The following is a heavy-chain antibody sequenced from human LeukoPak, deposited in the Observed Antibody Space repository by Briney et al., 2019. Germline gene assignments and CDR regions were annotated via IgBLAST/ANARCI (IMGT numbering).Heavy chain of an antibody. J-gene: IGHJ4*02. CDR1: GGSISSYY. Sequence: PSETLSLTCAVSGGSISSYYWSWIRQPPGKGLEWIGYIYYSGSTNYNPSLKSRVTISVDTSKNQFSLKLSSVTAVDTAVYYCARVLLRYFGWFPYFDYWGQGTLVTVSS. D-gene: IGHD3-9*01. CDR2: IYYSGST. V-gene: IGHV4-59*01. CDR3: ARVLLRYFGWFPYFDY.